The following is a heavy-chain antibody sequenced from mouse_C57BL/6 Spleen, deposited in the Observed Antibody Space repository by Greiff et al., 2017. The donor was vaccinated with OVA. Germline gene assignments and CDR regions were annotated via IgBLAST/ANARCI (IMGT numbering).Heavy chain of an antibody. J-gene: IGHJ2*01. D-gene: IGHD2-3*01. Sequence: EVKLQESGPELVKPGASVKISCKASGYSFTGYYMNWVKQSPEKSLEWIGEINPSTGGTTYNQKFKAKATLTVDKSSSTAYMQLKSLTSEDSAVYYCARGLDGYPYYFDDWGQGTTLTVSS. CDR1: GYSFTGYY. CDR3: ARGLDGYPYYFDD. V-gene: IGHV1-42*01. CDR2: INPSTGGT.